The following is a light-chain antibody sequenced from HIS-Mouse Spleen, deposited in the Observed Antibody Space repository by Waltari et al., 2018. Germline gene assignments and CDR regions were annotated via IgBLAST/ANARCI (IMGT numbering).Light chain of an antibody. CDR1: SSDVGGYNY. Sequence: QSALTQPASVSGSPGQSITISCTGTSSDVGGYNYVSWYQQHPGKAPNLMIYDVGNRPSGVSSRFSGSKSGNTASLTISGLQAEDEADYYCSSYTSSSFNVVFGGGTKLTVL. CDR3: SSYTSSSFNVV. CDR2: DVG. J-gene: IGLJ2*01. V-gene: IGLV2-14*03.